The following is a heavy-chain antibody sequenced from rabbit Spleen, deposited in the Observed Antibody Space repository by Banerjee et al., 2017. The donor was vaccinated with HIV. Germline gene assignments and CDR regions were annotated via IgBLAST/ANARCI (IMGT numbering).Heavy chain of an antibody. V-gene: IGHV1S40*01. J-gene: IGHJ4*01. CDR1: GFEFSNYY. D-gene: IGHD2-1*01. Sequence: VESGGGLVQPGESLKLSCNASGFEFSNYYVSWVRQAPGKGLEWIGYIYGGSSDSTYYASWAKGRFTISKASSTTVTLQMTSLTAADTATYFCARGSAAMTMVITGFYFNLWGQGTLVTVS. CDR3: ARGSAAMTMVITGFYFNL. CDR2: IYGGSSDST.